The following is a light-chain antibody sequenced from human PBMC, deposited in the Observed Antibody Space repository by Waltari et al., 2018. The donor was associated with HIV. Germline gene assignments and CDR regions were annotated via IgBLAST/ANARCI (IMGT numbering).Light chain of an antibody. V-gene: IGKV1-9*01. CDR1: QAIGRI. CDR2: SSS. J-gene: IGKJ4*01. CDR3: HQLSRNFALA. Sequence: DIQMAQSPSLLPASVGDRVTITCRASQAIGRIVAWYQQNPGKAPKLLIYSSSTLQSGVPSRFSGNVAGSDFSPTTSGRQPVDDVTYYCHQLSRNFALAFGGGTKVEL.